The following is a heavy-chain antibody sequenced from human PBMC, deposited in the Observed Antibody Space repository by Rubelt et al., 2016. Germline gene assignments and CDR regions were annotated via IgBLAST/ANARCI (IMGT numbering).Heavy chain of an antibody. CDR2: IIPDGSET. V-gene: IGHV3-7*01. CDR1: GGSFSGYY. J-gene: IGHJ4*02. CDR3: ARDKVVRPTIFDY. Sequence: VQLQQWGAGLLKPSETLSLTCAVFGGSFSGYYWTWIRQAPGKGLEWVANIIPDGSETYYVDSVKGRFTVSRDNAKNSLYLQMNSLRAEDTAVYYCARDKVVRPTIFDYWGQGIVVTVSS. D-gene: IGHD1-26*01.